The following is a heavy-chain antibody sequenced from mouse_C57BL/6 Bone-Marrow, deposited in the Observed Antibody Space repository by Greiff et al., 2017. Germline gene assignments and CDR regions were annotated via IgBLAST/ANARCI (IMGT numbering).Heavy chain of an antibody. CDR3: TRRGLRREYYFDY. D-gene: IGHD2-4*01. Sequence: VKLLESGAELVRPGASVTLSCKASGYTFTDYEMHWVKQTPVHGLEWIGAIDPETGGTAYNQKFKGKAILTADKSSSTAYMELRSLTSEDSAVYYCTRRGLRREYYFDYWGQGTTLTVSS. CDR1: GYTFTDYE. CDR2: IDPETGGT. V-gene: IGHV1-15*01. J-gene: IGHJ2*01.